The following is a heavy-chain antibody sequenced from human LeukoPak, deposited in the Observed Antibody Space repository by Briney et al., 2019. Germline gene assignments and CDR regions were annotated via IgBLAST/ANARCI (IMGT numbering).Heavy chain of an antibody. V-gene: IGHV1-8*01. CDR2: MKPDSADT. D-gene: IGHD6-19*01. Sequence: GASVKVSCKASGYTFTSFDINWVRQATGQGLEWMGWMKPDSADTGYAQKVQGRVTMTRNTSISTAYMELTSLTSEDKAVYYCARGAPESTSSGYWGQGTLITVSS. CDR3: ARGAPESTSSGY. J-gene: IGHJ4*02. CDR1: GYTFTSFD.